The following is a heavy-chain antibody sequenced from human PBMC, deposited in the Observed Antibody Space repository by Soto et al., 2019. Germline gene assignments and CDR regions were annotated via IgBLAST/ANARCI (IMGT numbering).Heavy chain of an antibody. D-gene: IGHD3-3*01. V-gene: IGHV4-61*01. Sequence: SETLSLTCTVSGGSISSSSYYWSWIRQPPGKGLEWIGYIYYSGSTNYNPSLKSRVTISVDTSKNQFSLKLSSVTAADSAVCYCARVSEWRAPNFDYWGQGTLVTVSS. CDR2: IYYSGST. CDR1: GGSISSSSYY. J-gene: IGHJ4*02. CDR3: ARVSEWRAPNFDY.